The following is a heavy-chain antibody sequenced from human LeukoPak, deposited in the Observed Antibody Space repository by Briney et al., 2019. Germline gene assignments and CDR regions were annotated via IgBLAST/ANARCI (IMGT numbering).Heavy chain of an antibody. CDR3: ARDQWLDY. D-gene: IGHD6-19*01. V-gene: IGHV3-48*01. CDR2: ISSTSNTI. J-gene: IGHJ4*02. CDR1: GFTFSGYI. Sequence: GGSLRLSCAASGFTFSGYIMNWVRQAPGKGLEWVSFISSTSNTIYYADSVKGRFTVSRDNAKNSLYLQMNSLRAEDTAVYYCARDQWLDYRGQGTLVTVSS.